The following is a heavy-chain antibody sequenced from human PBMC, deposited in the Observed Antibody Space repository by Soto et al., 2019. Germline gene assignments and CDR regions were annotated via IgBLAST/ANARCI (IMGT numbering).Heavy chain of an antibody. CDR2: IKQDGSEK. D-gene: IGHD5-12*01. Sequence: GGSLRLSCAASGFTFSSYWMSWVRQAPGKGLEWVANIKQDGSEKYYVDSVKGRFTSSRDNAKNSLYLQMNSLRAEDTAVYYCARGPPYSGYDWAAYYFDYWGQGTLVTVSS. J-gene: IGHJ4*02. CDR3: ARGPPYSGYDWAAYYFDY. CDR1: GFTFSSYW. V-gene: IGHV3-7*01.